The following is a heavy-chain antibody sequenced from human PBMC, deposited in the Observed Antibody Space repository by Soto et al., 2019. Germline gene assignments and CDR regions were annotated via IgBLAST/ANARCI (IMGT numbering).Heavy chain of an antibody. Sequence: LSLTCTVSGGSISSSSYYWGWIRQPPGKGLEWIGSIYYSGSTYYNPSLKSRVTISVDTSKNQFSLKLSSVTAADTAVYYCARTGHAVEYYYYGMDVWGQGTTVTVSS. J-gene: IGHJ6*02. CDR3: ARTGHAVEYYYYGMDV. CDR1: GGSISSSSYY. CDR2: IYYSGST. V-gene: IGHV4-39*01.